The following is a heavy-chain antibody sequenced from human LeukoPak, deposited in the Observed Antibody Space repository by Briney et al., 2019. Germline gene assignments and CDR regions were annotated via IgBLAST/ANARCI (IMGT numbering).Heavy chain of an antibody. CDR2: MNPNSGNT. CDR1: GYTFTSYD. D-gene: IGHD2-15*01. Sequence: GASVKVSCKASGYTFTSYDINWVRQATGQGLEWMGWMNPNSGNTGYAQKFQGRVTMTRNTSTGTVYMELRSLRSDDTAMYYCARDGRCSGGSCYSERGFDIWGQGTMVTVSS. V-gene: IGHV1-8*01. J-gene: IGHJ3*02. CDR3: ARDGRCSGGSCYSERGFDI.